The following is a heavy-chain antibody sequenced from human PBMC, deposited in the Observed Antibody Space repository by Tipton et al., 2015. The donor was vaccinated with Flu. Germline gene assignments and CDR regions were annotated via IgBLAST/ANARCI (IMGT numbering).Heavy chain of an antibody. CDR2: IYSGGST. CDR3: ATQLAPFGYGYYYYGMDV. CDR1: GFTVSSNY. J-gene: IGHJ6*02. V-gene: IGHV3-66*01. Sequence: SLRLSCAASGFTVSSNYMSWVRQAPGKGLEWVSVIYSGGSTYYADSVKGRFTISRDNSKNTLYLQMNSLRAEDTAVYYCATQLAPFGYGYYYYGMDVWGQGTTVTVSS. D-gene: IGHD6-6*01.